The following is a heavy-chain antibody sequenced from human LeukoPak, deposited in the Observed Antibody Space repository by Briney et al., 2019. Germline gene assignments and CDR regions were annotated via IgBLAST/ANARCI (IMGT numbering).Heavy chain of an antibody. D-gene: IGHD6-13*01. CDR3: ARGGYSRDY. CDR2: IKQDGSEK. Sequence: GGSLRLSCAASGFTFSSYEMNWVRQAPGKGLEWVANIKQDGSEKYYVDSVKGRFTISRDNAKNSLYLQMNSLRAEDTAIYYCARGGYSRDYWGQGTLVTVSS. J-gene: IGHJ4*02. CDR1: GFTFSSYE. V-gene: IGHV3-7*03.